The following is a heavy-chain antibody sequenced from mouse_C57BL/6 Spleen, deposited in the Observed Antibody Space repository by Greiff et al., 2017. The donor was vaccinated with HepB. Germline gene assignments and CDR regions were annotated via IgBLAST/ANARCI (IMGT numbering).Heavy chain of an antibody. CDR3: TKGDYGNYDAMDY. Sequence: VQLQQSGAELVRPGASVTLSCKASGYTFTDYEMHWVKQTPVHGLEWIGAIDPETGGTAYNQKFKGKAILTADKSSSTAYMELRSLTSEDSAVYYCTKGDYGNYDAMDYWGQGTSVTVSS. J-gene: IGHJ4*01. CDR1: GYTFTDYE. CDR2: IDPETGGT. D-gene: IGHD2-1*01. V-gene: IGHV1-15*01.